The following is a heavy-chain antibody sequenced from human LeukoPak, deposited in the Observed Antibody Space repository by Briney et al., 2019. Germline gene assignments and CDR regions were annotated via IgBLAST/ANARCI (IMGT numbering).Heavy chain of an antibody. V-gene: IGHV4-34*01. Sequence: SETLSLTCAVYGGSFSGYYWSWIRQPPGKGLEWIGEIDHSGSTNYNPSLKSRVTISVDTSKNQFSLKLSSVTAADTAVYYCARGHYFDYWGQGTLVTVSS. CDR2: IDHSGST. J-gene: IGHJ4*02. CDR1: GGSFSGYY. CDR3: ARGHYFDY.